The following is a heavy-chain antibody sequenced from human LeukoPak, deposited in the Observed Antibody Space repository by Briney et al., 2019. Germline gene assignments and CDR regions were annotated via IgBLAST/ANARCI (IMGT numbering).Heavy chain of an antibody. D-gene: IGHD2-21*02. CDR3: VREDTPATANY. CDR2: ISGGGDIT. V-gene: IGHV3-23*01. CDR1: GFTFSTYA. Sequence: GGSLRLSCAASGFTFSTYAMSWVRQAPGKGLEWVSAISGGGDITYYADSVTGRFTISRDNSKDTLFLQMHSLRPGDTAVYYCVREDTPATANYWGQGTLVTISS. J-gene: IGHJ4*02.